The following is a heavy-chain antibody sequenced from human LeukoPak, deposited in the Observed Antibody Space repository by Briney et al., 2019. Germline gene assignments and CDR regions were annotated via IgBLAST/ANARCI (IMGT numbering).Heavy chain of an antibody. V-gene: IGHV4-34*01. J-gene: IGHJ4*02. Sequence: SSETLSLTCAAYGGSFSGYYWSWIRQPPGKGLEWIGEINHFGSTNYNPSLKSRVTISGDTSKNQFSLKVNSATAADTAVYYCARGYRAPQTFYSYHYFDSWAQGILVTVSS. CDR1: GGSFSGYY. CDR2: INHFGST. CDR3: ARGYRAPQTFYSYHYFDS. D-gene: IGHD5-18*01.